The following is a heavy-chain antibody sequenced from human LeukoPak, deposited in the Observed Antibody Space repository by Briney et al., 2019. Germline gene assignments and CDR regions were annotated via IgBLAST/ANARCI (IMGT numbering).Heavy chain of an antibody. CDR1: SGSISTSNYY. Sequence: KTSETLSLTCTVSSGSISTSNYYWGWVRQPPGKALEWIGYIYYSGNTYYNPSLRSRVTISVDTSKNKFSLKLSSVTAADTAVYYCARDRRYMDVWGKGTTVTVSS. CDR2: IYYSGNT. CDR3: ARDRRYMDV. J-gene: IGHJ6*03. V-gene: IGHV4-39*07.